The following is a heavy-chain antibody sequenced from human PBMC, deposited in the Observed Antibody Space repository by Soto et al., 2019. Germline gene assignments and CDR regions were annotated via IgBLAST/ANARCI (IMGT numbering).Heavy chain of an antibody. CDR2: IIPIFGTA. CDR3: ASGTYYYDSSGYPSHGLDWFDP. CDR1: GGTFSSYA. J-gene: IGHJ5*02. D-gene: IGHD3-22*01. Sequence: VASVKVSCKASGGTFSSYAISWVRQAPGQGLEWMGGIIPIFGTANYAQKFQGRVTITADESTSTAYMELSSLRSEDTAVYYCASGTYYYDSSGYPSHGLDWFDPWGQGTLVTVSS. V-gene: IGHV1-69*13.